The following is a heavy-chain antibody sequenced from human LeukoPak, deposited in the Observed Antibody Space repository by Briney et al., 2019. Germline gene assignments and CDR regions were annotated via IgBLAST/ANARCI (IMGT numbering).Heavy chain of an antibody. V-gene: IGHV3-30*02. Sequence: GGSLRLSCAASGFTFSSYGMHWVRQAPGKGLEWVAFIRYDGSNKYYADSVKGRFTISRDNSKNTLYLQMNSLRAEDTAVYYCARAVPDTAMVLSYWYFDLWGRGTLVTVSS. CDR2: IRYDGSNK. CDR1: GFTFSSYG. J-gene: IGHJ2*01. D-gene: IGHD5-18*01. CDR3: ARAVPDTAMVLSYWYFDL.